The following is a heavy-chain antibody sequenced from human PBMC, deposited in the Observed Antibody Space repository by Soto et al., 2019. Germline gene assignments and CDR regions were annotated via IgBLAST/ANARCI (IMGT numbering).Heavy chain of an antibody. V-gene: IGHV4-61*01. Sequence: SETLSLTCTVSGGSVSSGSYYWSWIRQPPGKGLEWIGYIYYSGSTNYNPSLKSRVTISVDTSKNQFSLKLSSVTAADTAVYYCARAIVNWNYEGNWFDPWGQGTLVTVSS. J-gene: IGHJ5*02. CDR3: ARAIVNWNYEGNWFDP. CDR2: IYYSGST. CDR1: GGSVSSGSYY. D-gene: IGHD1-7*01.